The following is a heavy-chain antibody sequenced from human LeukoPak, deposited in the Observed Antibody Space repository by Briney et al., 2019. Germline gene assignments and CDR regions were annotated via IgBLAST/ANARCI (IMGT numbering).Heavy chain of an antibody. CDR1: GYTFTGYY. D-gene: IGHD2-15*01. CDR2: INPNSGGT. Sequence: ASVKVSCKASGYTFTGYYMHWVRQAPGQGLEWMGWINPNSGGTNYAQKFQGRVTMTRDTSISTAYMELSRLRSDDTAVYYCARDGGRGLGRALDYWAREPWSPSPQ. J-gene: IGHJ4*02. V-gene: IGHV1-2*02. CDR3: ARDGGRGLGRALDY.